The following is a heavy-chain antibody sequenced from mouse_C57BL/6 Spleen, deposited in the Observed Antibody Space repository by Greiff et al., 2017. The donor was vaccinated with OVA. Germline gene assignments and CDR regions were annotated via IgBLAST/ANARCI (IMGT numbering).Heavy chain of an antibody. V-gene: IGHV10-1*01. D-gene: IGHD2-10*02. CDR2: IRSKSNNYAT. J-gene: IGHJ4*01. CDR3: VRLGMDGAMDY. Sequence: GGGLVQPKGSLKLSCAAPGFSFNTYAMNWVRQAPGKGLEWAARIRSKSNNYATYYADSVKDRFTISRDDSESMLYLQMNNLKTEDTAMYYCVRLGMDGAMDYWGQGTSVTVSS. CDR1: GFSFNTYA.